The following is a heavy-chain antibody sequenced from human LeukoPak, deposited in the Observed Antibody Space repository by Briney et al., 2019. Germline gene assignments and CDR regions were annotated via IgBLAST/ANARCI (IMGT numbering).Heavy chain of an antibody. D-gene: IGHD3-9*01. CDR1: GYTFTDYD. Sequence: EASVKVSCKAFGYTFTDYDINWVRQATGQGLEWMGWMNPTTGKTGYAQKFQGRVTMTRDSSINTVYMELRSLRSEDTAVYYCARGESPYYDVLTGYYPFDPWGQGTLVTVSS. J-gene: IGHJ5*02. CDR3: ARGESPYYDVLTGYYPFDP. V-gene: IGHV1-8*01. CDR2: MNPTTGKT.